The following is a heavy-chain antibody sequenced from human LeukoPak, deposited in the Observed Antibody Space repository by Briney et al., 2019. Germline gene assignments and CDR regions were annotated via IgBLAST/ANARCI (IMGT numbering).Heavy chain of an antibody. CDR2: ITWDGGST. CDR1: GFTFDDYT. Sequence: PGGSLRLSCAASGFTFDDYTMHWVRQAPGKGLEWVSLITWDGGSTYYADSVKGRFTISRDNSKNSLYLQMNSLRTEDTALYYCAEGRGIAVVGDWFDPWGQGTLVTVSS. V-gene: IGHV3-43*01. D-gene: IGHD6-19*01. CDR3: AEGRGIAVVGDWFDP. J-gene: IGHJ5*02.